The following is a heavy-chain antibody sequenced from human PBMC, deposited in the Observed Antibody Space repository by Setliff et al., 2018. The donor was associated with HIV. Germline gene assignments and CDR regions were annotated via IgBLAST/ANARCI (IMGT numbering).Heavy chain of an antibody. D-gene: IGHD3-3*01. CDR3: ARQSGYTRGWDIFGVVAGSFDI. J-gene: IGHJ3*02. CDR2: IYYSGST. Sequence: PSETLSLTCTVSGGSISSTGYYWGWIRQPPGKGLEWIGSIYYSGSTYYNPSLKSRVTISVDTSKSQFSLRLNSVTAADTAVYYCARQSGYTRGWDIFGVVAGSFDIWGLGTMVTVS. V-gene: IGHV4-39*01. CDR1: GGSISSTGYY.